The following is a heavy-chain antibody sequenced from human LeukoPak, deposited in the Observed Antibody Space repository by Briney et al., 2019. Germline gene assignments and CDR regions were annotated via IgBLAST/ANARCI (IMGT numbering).Heavy chain of an antibody. D-gene: IGHD6-6*01. V-gene: IGHV3-23*01. CDR2: ISGSGGST. CDR1: GFTFSSYA. Sequence: GGSLRLSCAASGFTFSSYAMSWVRQAPGKGLEWVSAISGSGGSTYYADSVKGRSTISRDNSKSTLYLQMNSLRAEDTAVYYCAKDIAARRLLYNWFDPWGQGTLVTVSS. J-gene: IGHJ5*02. CDR3: AKDIAARRLLYNWFDP.